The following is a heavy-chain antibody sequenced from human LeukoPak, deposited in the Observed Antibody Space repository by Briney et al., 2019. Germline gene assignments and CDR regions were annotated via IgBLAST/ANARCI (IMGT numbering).Heavy chain of an antibody. CDR1: GFTFSNYW. CDR2: IKQDGSEK. V-gene: IGHV3-7*03. CDR3: AKDRHVVGD. Sequence: PGGSLRLSCAASGFTFSNYWMSWVRQAPGKGLEWVANIKQDGSEKSYVGSVTGRFTISRDNAKNSLYLQMNSLRAEDTAVYYCAKDRHVVGDWGQGTLVTVSS. D-gene: IGHD2-15*01. J-gene: IGHJ4*02.